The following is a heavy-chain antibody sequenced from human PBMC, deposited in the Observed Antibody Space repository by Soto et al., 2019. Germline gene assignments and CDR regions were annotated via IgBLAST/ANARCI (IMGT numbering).Heavy chain of an antibody. J-gene: IGHJ4*02. CDR2: VYNDGDST. Sequence: EVQLVESGGGLVQPGGSLRLSCAASGLTFRTYWVIWVRQAPGKGLVWVSRVYNDGDSTLHAASVTGRFTIAIDNDKNTVYLQMSDLRVEDTAMYYCEVRPGYSTGGEYWGRGTLVTVSS. D-gene: IGHD2-15*01. CDR3: EVRPGYSTGGEY. CDR1: GLTFRTYW. V-gene: IGHV3-74*03.